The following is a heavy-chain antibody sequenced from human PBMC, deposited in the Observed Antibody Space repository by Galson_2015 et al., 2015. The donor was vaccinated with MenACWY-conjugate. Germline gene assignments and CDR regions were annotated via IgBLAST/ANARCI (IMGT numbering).Heavy chain of an antibody. CDR3: VREYRGGRFDY. D-gene: IGHD3-10*01. Sequence: SVNVSCKASGYTFTTYYMHWVPQAPGQGLEWMGIIRPSGDDGTTYAQKFQGRVTMNRDTSTSTVYMDLSSLRSEDTAVYYCVREYRGGRFDYWGQGTVVTYSS. V-gene: IGHV1-46*01. CDR1: GYTFTTYY. J-gene: IGHJ4*02. CDR2: IRPSGDDGT.